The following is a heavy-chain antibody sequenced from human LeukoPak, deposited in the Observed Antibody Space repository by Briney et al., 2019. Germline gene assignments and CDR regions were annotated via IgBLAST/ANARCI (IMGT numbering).Heavy chain of an antibody. D-gene: IGHD1-14*01. J-gene: IGHJ4*02. CDR1: GFTSSSYG. CDR2: IRYDGSNK. V-gene: IGHV3-30*02. Sequence: PGGSLRHSCAASGFTSSSYGMHWVRQAPGKGLEWVAFIRYDGSNKYYADSVKGRFTTSRDNSKNTLYLQMNSLRAGDTAVYYCANLVGTDPTDRYFDYWGQGTLVTVSS. CDR3: ANLVGTDPTDRYFDY.